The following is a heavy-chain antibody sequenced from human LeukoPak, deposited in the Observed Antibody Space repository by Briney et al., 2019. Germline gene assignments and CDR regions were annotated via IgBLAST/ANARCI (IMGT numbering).Heavy chain of an antibody. CDR1: GYTFTGYY. CDR3: VRDLSGITTTTRGDDY. D-gene: IGHD1-20*01. V-gene: IGHV1-2*06. CDR2: INPNNGDT. Sequence: ASVKVSCKASGYTFTGYYMYWVRQAPGQGLEWMGRINPNNGDTNYAQKFQGRVTMTRDTSINIAYMELSRLRSDDTAMYYCVRDLSGITTTTRGDDYWGQGTPVTVSS. J-gene: IGHJ4*02.